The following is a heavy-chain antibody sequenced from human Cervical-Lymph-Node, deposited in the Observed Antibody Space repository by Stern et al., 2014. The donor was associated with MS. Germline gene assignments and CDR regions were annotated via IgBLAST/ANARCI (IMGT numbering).Heavy chain of an antibody. D-gene: IGHD6-13*01. V-gene: IGHV3-30*01. CDR2: ISYDGSNK. Sequence: VQLVESGGGVVQPGRSLRLSCAASGFTFSSYAMHWVRQAPGKGLEWVAVISYDGSNKYYADSVKGRFTISRNNSKNTLYLQMNSLRAEDTAVYYCARVSRGSSWRTTTDYYYYGMDVWGQGTTVTVS. CDR3: ARVSRGSSWRTTTDYYYYGMDV. J-gene: IGHJ6*02. CDR1: GFTFSSYA.